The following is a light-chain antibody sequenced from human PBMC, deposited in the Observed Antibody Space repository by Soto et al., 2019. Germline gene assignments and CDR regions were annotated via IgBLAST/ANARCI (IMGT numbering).Light chain of an antibody. CDR1: QSVSSSY. Sequence: EIALTQSPGTLSLSPGERATLSCRASQSVSSSYLAWYQQKPGQAPRLLIYGASSRATGIPDRFSGSGSGTEFTLTISRLEPEDFAVYYCQQDGSSSWTFGQGTKVAIK. CDR2: GAS. J-gene: IGKJ1*01. CDR3: QQDGSSSWT. V-gene: IGKV3-20*01.